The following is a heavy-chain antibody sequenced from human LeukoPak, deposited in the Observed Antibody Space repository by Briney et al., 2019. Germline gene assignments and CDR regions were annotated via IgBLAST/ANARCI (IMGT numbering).Heavy chain of an antibody. CDR2: LHADGVEQ. D-gene: IGHD5-18*01. Sequence: PGGSLRLSCAASGFSLSGYWMTWVRQAPGKGLEWVARLHADGVEQNYVDSVTGRFTMSRDNAKNSLDLQMNSLRVEDTAVYCCARGGYSFDYLGQGTLVAVSS. CDR1: GFSLSGYW. CDR3: ARGGYSFDY. V-gene: IGHV3-7*01. J-gene: IGHJ4*02.